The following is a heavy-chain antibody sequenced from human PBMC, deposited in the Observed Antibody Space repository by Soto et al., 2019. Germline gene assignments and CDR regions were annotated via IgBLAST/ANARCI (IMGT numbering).Heavy chain of an antibody. V-gene: IGHV4-34*01. D-gene: IGHD3-10*01. Sequence: QVQLQQWGAGLLKPSETLSLTCAVYGGSFSGYYWSWIRQPPGKGLEWIGEINHSGSTNYNPSLKSRVTISVDPSKNQFSLKLSSVTAADTAVYYCARGLPITMVRGGSPQYYFDYWGQGTLVTVSS. CDR2: INHSGST. J-gene: IGHJ4*02. CDR3: ARGLPITMVRGGSPQYYFDY. CDR1: GGSFSGYY.